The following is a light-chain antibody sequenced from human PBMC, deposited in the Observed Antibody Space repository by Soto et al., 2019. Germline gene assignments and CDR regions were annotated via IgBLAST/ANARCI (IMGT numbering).Light chain of an antibody. J-gene: IGLJ2*01. CDR2: GNS. Sequence: QSVLTQPPSVSGAPGQRVTISCTGSSSNIGAGYDVHWYQQLPGTAPKLLIYGNSNRPSGVPDRFSGSKSATAVSLAINGLQAEDEADYYCQSYDRSLSGSVFGGGTKLTVX. CDR3: QSYDRSLSGSV. V-gene: IGLV1-40*01. CDR1: SSNIGAGYD.